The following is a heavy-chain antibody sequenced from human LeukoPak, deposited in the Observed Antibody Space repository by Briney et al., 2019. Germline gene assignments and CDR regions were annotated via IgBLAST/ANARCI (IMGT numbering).Heavy chain of an antibody. CDR3: ARGQVCYYGMDV. Sequence: SETLSLTCAVYGGSFSDYYWSWIRQPPGKGLEWIGEINHSGSTNYNPSLTSRVTISVDTSKNQFSLKLSSVTAADTAVYYCARGQVCYYGMDVWGKGTTVTVSS. CDR1: GGSFSDYY. CDR2: INHSGST. V-gene: IGHV4-34*01. J-gene: IGHJ6*04.